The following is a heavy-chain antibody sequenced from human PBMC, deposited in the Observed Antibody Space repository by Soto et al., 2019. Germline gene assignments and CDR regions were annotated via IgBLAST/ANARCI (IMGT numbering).Heavy chain of an antibody. V-gene: IGHV4-59*01. CDR3: ARVRRRDYYDSSGYLDY. D-gene: IGHD3-22*01. J-gene: IGHJ4*02. Sequence: SETLSLTCAVYGGSFSSYYWSWIRQPPGKGLEWIGYIYYSGSTNYNPSLKSRVTISVDTSKNQFSLKLSSVTAADTAVYYCARVRRRDYYDSSGYLDYWGQGTLVTVSS. CDR2: IYYSGST. CDR1: GGSFSSYY.